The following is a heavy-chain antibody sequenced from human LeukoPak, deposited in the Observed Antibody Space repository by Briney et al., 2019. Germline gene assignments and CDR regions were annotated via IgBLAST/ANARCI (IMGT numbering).Heavy chain of an antibody. CDR3: ARAPTGYYMDV. Sequence: SETLSLTCTVSGGSISGSSYYWGWIRQPPGKGLEWIGSIYYSGSTYYKPSLKSRVTISVDTSKNQFSLKLSSVTAADTAVYYCARAPTGYYMDVWGKGTTVTVSS. D-gene: IGHD2-8*02. V-gene: IGHV4-39*01. J-gene: IGHJ6*03. CDR2: IYYSGST. CDR1: GGSISGSSYY.